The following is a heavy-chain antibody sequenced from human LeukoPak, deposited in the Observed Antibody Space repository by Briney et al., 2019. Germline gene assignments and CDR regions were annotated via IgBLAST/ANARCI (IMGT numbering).Heavy chain of an antibody. Sequence: PSETLSLTCTVSGGSISSSSYYWGWIRQPPGKGLESIGSIYYSGSTNYNPSLKSRVTISVDTSKNQFSLKLSSVTAADTAVYYCARHVQAVRDPFFDYWGQGTLVTVSS. CDR2: IYYSGST. J-gene: IGHJ4*02. D-gene: IGHD2-2*01. CDR3: ARHVQAVRDPFFDY. V-gene: IGHV4-39*01. CDR1: GGSISSSSYY.